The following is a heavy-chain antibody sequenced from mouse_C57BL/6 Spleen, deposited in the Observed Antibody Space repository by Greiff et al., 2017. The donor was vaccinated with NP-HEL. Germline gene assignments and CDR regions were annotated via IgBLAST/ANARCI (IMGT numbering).Heavy chain of an antibody. CDR2: ISDGGSYT. Sequence: EVKLMESGGGLVKPGGSLKLSCAASGFTFSSYAMSWVRQTPEKGLEWVATISDGGSYTYYPDNVKGRFTISRDNAKNNLYLQMSHLESEDTYLCYCARDRKEDYWGQGTSVTVSS. CDR1: GFTFSSYA. CDR3: ARDRKEDY. V-gene: IGHV5-4*01. J-gene: IGHJ4*01.